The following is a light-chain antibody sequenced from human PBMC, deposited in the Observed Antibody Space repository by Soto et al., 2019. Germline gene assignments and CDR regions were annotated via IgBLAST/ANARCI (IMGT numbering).Light chain of an antibody. CDR3: QQRSNWLT. CDR1: QSVSSY. J-gene: IGKJ4*01. V-gene: IGKV3-11*01. CDR2: DAS. Sequence: EIVLTQSPATLSLSPGERATLSCRASQSVSSYLAWYQQKPGQAPRLLIDDASNRATGIPARFSGSGSGTDFTLTISSLDPEDFAVYYCQQRSNWLTFGGGTKVEIK.